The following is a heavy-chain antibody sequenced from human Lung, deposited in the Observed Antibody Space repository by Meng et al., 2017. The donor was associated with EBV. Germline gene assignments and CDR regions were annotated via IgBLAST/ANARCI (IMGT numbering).Heavy chain of an antibody. J-gene: IGHJ4*02. CDR3: AVTRYCSGGSCFDY. V-gene: IGHV4-34*01. CDR2: INHSGST. D-gene: IGHD2-15*01. CDR1: GGSFSGYY. Sequence: QVQLQQGGAGLLKPSETLSLTCAVYGGSFSGYYWSWIRQPPGKGLEWIGEINHSGSTNYNPSLKSRVTISVDTSKNQFSLKLSSVTAADTAVYYCAVTRYCSGGSCFDYWGQGTLVTVSS.